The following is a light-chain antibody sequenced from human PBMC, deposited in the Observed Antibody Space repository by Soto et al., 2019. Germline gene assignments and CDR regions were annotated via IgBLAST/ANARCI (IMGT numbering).Light chain of an antibody. CDR3: QSYDSSLSEV. V-gene: IGLV1-40*01. Sequence: QSVLTQPPSVSGAPGQRVTISCTGSSSNIGAGYDVHWYQQLPGTAPKLLIYGNSNRPSGVPDRFSGSKSGTSASLAITGLQAEDEADYYCQSYDSSLSEVFGTGTKLTGL. CDR2: GNS. CDR1: SSNIGAGYD. J-gene: IGLJ1*01.